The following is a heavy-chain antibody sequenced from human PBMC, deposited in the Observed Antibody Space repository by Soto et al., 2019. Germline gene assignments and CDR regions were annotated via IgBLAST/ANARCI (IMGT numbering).Heavy chain of an antibody. D-gene: IGHD3-22*01. CDR1: GYSFTSYW. Sequence: GESLKSSCKGSGYSFTSYWIGWVRQMPGKGLEWMGIIYPGDSDTRYSPSFQGQVTISADKSISTAYLQWSSLKASDTAMYYCVSTYYYDSSGYYSALDHWYFDLWGRGTLVTVSS. CDR3: VSTYYYDSSGYYSALDHWYFDL. J-gene: IGHJ2*01. V-gene: IGHV5-51*01. CDR2: IYPGDSDT.